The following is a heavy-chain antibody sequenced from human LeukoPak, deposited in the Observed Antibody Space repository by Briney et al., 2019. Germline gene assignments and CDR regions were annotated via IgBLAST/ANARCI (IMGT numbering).Heavy chain of an antibody. CDR3: SRDLGTTETGDDY. V-gene: IGHV3-49*04. J-gene: IGHJ4*02. Sequence: GGSLRLSCATSGFTFGDYPMNWVRQRPGKGLEWVGIIRSRTKGGTTDYAASVKGRFTISRDDSKATVYLQMDSPKTEDTAVYYCSRDLGTTETGDDYWGQGTLVTVSS. D-gene: IGHD4-17*01. CDR1: GFTFGDYP. CDR2: IRSRTKGGTT.